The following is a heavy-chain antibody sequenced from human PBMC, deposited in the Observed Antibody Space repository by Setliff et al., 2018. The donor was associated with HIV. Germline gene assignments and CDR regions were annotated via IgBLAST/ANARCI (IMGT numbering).Heavy chain of an antibody. J-gene: IGHJ4*02. D-gene: IGHD5-18*01. V-gene: IGHV4-39*07. Sequence: SETLSLTCTVSGGSISSSSYYWGWIRQPPGKGLEWIGNIHYSGSTNYNPSLKSRVTISADTSRSQFSLKLSSVTAADTAVYYCASGEYSYGYRFDYWGQGTLVTVSS. CDR3: ASGEYSYGYRFDY. CDR1: GGSISSSSYY. CDR2: IHYSGST.